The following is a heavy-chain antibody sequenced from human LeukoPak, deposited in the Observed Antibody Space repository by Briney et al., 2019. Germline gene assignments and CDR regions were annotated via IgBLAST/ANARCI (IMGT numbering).Heavy chain of an antibody. Sequence: AASVKVSCKASGYTFTSYYMHWVRQAPGQGLEWMGIINPSGGSTGYAQKFQGRVTMTRDTSTSTVYMELSSLRSEDTAVYYCARDLFWDFDWPTFDYWGQGTLVTVSS. CDR2: INPSGGST. CDR3: ARDLFWDFDWPTFDY. V-gene: IGHV1-46*01. D-gene: IGHD3-9*01. CDR1: GYTFTSYY. J-gene: IGHJ4*02.